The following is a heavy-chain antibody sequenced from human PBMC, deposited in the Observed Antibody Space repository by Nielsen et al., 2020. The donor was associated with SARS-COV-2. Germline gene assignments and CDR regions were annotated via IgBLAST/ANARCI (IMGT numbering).Heavy chain of an antibody. J-gene: IGHJ4*02. CDR3: ARERDTYGVRNFDY. CDR2: FYSGGTT. D-gene: IGHD5-18*01. Sequence: GGSLRLSCAASGFIVSSKYMNWVRQAPGKGLEWVSVFYSGGTTLYADSVKGRFIISRDNSRNTLYLQMNSLRVEDTAMYYCARERDTYGVRNFDYWGQGIMVTVSS. CDR1: GFIVSSKY. V-gene: IGHV3-53*01.